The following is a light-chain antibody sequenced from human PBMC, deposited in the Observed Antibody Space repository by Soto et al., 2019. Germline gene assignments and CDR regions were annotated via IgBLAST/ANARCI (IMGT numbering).Light chain of an antibody. V-gene: IGKV3-15*01. CDR1: QSVSTN. Sequence: EIVMTQSPATLSVSPGERATLSCRASQSVSTNLACYQQKPGQAPRLLIYGASTRATGIPARFSASGSGTEFTLTISSLQSEDFAVYYCQQYHDWPLTFGGGTKVEIK. J-gene: IGKJ4*01. CDR3: QQYHDWPLT. CDR2: GAS.